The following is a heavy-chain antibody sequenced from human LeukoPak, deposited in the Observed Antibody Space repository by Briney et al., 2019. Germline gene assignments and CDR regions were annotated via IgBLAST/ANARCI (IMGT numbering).Heavy chain of an antibody. D-gene: IGHD3-22*01. CDR3: ASRDSSVTTPKYYYYGMDV. CDR2: IIPILGKA. Sequence: ASVKVSCKVSGGTFSSYTISWVRQAPGQGLEWMGRIIPILGKANYAQKFQGRVTITADKSTSTAYMELSSLRSEDTAVYYCASRDSSVTTPKYYYYGMDVWGQGTTVTVSS. CDR1: GGTFSSYT. J-gene: IGHJ6*02. V-gene: IGHV1-69*02.